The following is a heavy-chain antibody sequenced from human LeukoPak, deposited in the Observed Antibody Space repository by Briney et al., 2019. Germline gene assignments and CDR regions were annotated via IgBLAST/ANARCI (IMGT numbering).Heavy chain of an antibody. Sequence: GGSLRLSCAASGFTFSSYGMNWVRQAPGKGLEWVSVITGGGGSTYYADSVKGRFTISRDNSKNTLYLQMNSLRAEDTAVYYCAKAVTVLMVYAIDYWGQGTLVTVSS. D-gene: IGHD2-8*01. CDR3: AKAVTVLMVYAIDY. V-gene: IGHV3-23*01. CDR2: ITGGGGST. J-gene: IGHJ4*02. CDR1: GFTFSSYG.